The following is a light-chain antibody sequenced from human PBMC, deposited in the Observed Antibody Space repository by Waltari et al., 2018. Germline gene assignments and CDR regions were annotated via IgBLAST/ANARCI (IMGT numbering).Light chain of an antibody. CDR1: QSISSN. J-gene: IGKJ4*01. Sequence: EIVMTQSPATLSVPPGERATLSCRASQSISSNLAWYQQKPGQAPRLLIYAASTRATGIPARFSGSGSGTEFTLTISSLQSEDFVLYYCQQYNSWVTFGGGTKVEIK. CDR3: QQYNSWVT. V-gene: IGKV3-15*01. CDR2: AAS.